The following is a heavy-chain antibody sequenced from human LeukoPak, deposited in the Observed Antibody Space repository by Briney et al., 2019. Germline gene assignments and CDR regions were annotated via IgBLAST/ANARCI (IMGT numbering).Heavy chain of an antibody. Sequence: ASVKVSCKASGYTFTGYYMHWVRQAPGQGLEWMGWINPNSGGTNYAQKFQGRVTMTRDTSISTAYMELSRLRSDDTAVYYCARDSSGCSKDAFDIWGQGTMVTVSS. V-gene: IGHV1-2*02. D-gene: IGHD2-15*01. J-gene: IGHJ3*02. CDR3: ARDSSGCSKDAFDI. CDR1: GYTFTGYY. CDR2: INPNSGGT.